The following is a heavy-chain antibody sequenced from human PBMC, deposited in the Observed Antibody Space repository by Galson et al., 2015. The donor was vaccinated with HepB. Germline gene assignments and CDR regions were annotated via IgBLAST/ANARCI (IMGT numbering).Heavy chain of an antibody. CDR1: GFTFSSYA. CDR2: ISGSGGST. D-gene: IGHD2-2*01. Sequence: LRLSCAASGFTFSSYAMSWVRQAPGKGLEWVSAISGSGGSTYYADSVKGRFTISRDNSKNTLYLQMDSLRAEDTAVYYCAKPTTSGLYCSSTSCYYFDYWGQGTLVTVSS. CDR3: AKPTTSGLYCSSTSCYYFDY. V-gene: IGHV3-23*01. J-gene: IGHJ4*02.